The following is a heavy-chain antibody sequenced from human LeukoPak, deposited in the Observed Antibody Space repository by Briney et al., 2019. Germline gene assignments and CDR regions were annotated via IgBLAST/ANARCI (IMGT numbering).Heavy chain of an antibody. CDR2: INHSGST. D-gene: IGHD2-2*01. Sequence: SETLSLTCAVYGGSFSGYYWSWIRQPPGKGLEWIGEINHSGSTNYNPSLKSRVTISVDTPKNQFSLKLSSVTAADTAVYYCAGSATGDIVVVPAATRVDYWGQGTLVTVSS. V-gene: IGHV4-34*01. CDR3: AGSATGDIVVVPAATRVDY. J-gene: IGHJ4*02. CDR1: GGSFSGYY.